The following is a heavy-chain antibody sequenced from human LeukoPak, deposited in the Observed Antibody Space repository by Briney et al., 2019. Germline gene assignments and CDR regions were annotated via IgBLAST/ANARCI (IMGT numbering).Heavy chain of an antibody. CDR2: ISYDGSNK. CDR3: AKDRLRDIVGATTHWFDP. D-gene: IGHD1-26*01. J-gene: IGHJ5*02. CDR1: GFTFSSYA. V-gene: IGHV3-30*18. Sequence: PGRSLRLSCAASGFTFSSYAMHWVRQAPGKGLEWVAVISYDGSNKYYVDSVKGRFTISRDNSKNTLYLQMNSLRAEDTAMYYCAKDRLRDIVGATTHWFDPWGQGTLVTVSS.